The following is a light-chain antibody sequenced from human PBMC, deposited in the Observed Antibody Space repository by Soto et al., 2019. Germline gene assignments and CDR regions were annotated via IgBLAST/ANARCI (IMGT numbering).Light chain of an antibody. V-gene: IGLV1-47*02. Sequence: QSVLTQPPSASGTPGQRVTISCSGSSSNIETNDIYWHQQLPGSAPKLLIYSNDQRPSGVPDRFSASKSGTSASLAISVLRSEDEAEYFCATWDDSLSGVVFGGGTKLTVL. CDR2: SND. CDR3: ATWDDSLSGVV. J-gene: IGLJ2*01. CDR1: SSNIETND.